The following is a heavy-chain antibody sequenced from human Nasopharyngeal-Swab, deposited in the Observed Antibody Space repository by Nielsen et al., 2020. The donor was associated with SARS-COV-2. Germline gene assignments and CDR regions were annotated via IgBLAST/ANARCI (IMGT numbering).Heavy chain of an antibody. Sequence: GGSLRLSCAASGFTFSSYSMNWVRKAPGKGLEWVSYISSSSSTIYYADSVKGRFTISRDNAKNSMYLQMNSLRAEDTAVYYCAREPELRFLEWLTYYFDYWGQGTLVTVSS. V-gene: IGHV3-48*04. CDR1: GFTFSSYS. CDR2: ISSSSSTI. J-gene: IGHJ4*02. D-gene: IGHD3-3*01. CDR3: AREPELRFLEWLTYYFDY.